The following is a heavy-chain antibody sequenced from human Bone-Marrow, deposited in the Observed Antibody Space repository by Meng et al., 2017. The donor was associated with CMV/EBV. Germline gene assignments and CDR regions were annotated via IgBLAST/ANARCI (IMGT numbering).Heavy chain of an antibody. CDR1: AYSFTNYW. J-gene: IGHJ4*02. D-gene: IGHD3-3*01. V-gene: IGHV5-51*01. CDR3: ARHFDGAGFLEWYFDY. CDR2: IYPGDSET. Sequence: KVSCKASAYSFTNYWIGWVRQMPGKGLEWVGIIYPGDSETKYSPSFEGQVTISVNKSIDTAYLQWSSLKAPDTAIYYCARHFDGAGFLEWYFDYWGQGTLVTVSS.